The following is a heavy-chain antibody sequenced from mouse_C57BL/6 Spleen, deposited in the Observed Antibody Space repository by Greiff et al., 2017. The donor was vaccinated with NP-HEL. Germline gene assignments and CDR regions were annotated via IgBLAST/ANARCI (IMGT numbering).Heavy chain of an antibody. Sequence: QVQLQQPGAELVKPGASVKLSCKASGYTFTSYWMHWVKQRPGQGLEWIGMIHPNSGSTNYNEKFKSKATLTVDKSSSTAYMQLSSLTSEDSAVYYCARITTVVGFDVWGTGTTVTVSS. CDR3: ARITTVVGFDV. V-gene: IGHV1-64*01. J-gene: IGHJ1*03. CDR1: GYTFTSYW. D-gene: IGHD1-1*01. CDR2: IHPNSGST.